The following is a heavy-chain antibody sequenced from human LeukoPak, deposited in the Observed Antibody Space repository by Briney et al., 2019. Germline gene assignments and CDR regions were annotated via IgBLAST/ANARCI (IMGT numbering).Heavy chain of an antibody. CDR1: GFTFSSYS. CDR2: ISGTSSFI. J-gene: IGHJ5*02. V-gene: IGHV3-21*01. CDR3: ARDWGIAARPHNWFDP. Sequence: GGSLRLSCAASGFTFSSYSMNWVRQAPGKGLEWVSAISGTSSFIYYADSVKGRFTISRDNAKNSLYLQMNSLGAEDTAVYYCARDWGIAARPHNWFDPWGQGTLVTVSS. D-gene: IGHD6-6*01.